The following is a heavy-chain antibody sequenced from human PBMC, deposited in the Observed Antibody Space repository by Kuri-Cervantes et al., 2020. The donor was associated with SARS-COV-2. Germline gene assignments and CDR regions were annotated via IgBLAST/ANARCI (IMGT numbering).Heavy chain of an antibody. Sequence: SETLSLTCTVSGGSINDYYWGWIRQPPGKGLEWIGYFYSTGVTSYDPSLKTRVTMSTDASKNQLSLKLTSVTAADTAVYFCARDNILFSGSGFDSWGQGALVTVSS. CDR2: FYSTGVT. J-gene: IGHJ4*02. D-gene: IGHD1-26*01. CDR1: GGSINDYY. V-gene: IGHV4-59*01. CDR3: ARDNILFSGSGFDS.